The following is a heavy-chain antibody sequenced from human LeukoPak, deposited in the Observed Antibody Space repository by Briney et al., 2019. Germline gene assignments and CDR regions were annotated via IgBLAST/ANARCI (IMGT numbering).Heavy chain of an antibody. Sequence: GGSLRLSCTASGFTFSSYSLNWVRQAPGKGLEWVSSVSTGSNYIYYADSVKGRFTISRDNAKNSLYLQMNSLRAEDTAVYYCASGAPGYWGQGTLVTVSS. CDR3: ASGAPGY. CDR2: VSTGSNYI. J-gene: IGHJ4*02. D-gene: IGHD3-10*01. V-gene: IGHV3-21*04. CDR1: GFTFSSYS.